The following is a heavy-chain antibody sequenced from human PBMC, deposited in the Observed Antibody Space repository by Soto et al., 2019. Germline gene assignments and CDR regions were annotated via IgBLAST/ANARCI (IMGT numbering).Heavy chain of an antibody. CDR2: ISGSGDST. CDR1: GFTFSSYA. CDR3: AKGIYSYGYNSFDY. V-gene: IGHV3-23*01. D-gene: IGHD5-18*01. J-gene: IGHJ4*02. Sequence: GGSLRLSSAASGFTFSSYAMSWVRQAPGKGLEWVSAISGSGDSTYDADSVKGRFTISRDNSKNTLYLQMNSLRAEDTAVYYCAKGIYSYGYNSFDYWSQGTLVTVSS.